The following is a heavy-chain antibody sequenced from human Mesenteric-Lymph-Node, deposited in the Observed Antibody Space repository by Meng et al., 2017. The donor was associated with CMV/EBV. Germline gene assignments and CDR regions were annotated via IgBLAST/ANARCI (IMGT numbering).Heavy chain of an antibody. D-gene: IGHD3-10*01. Sequence: GGSLRLSCAASGFTFSNYGMNWVRQAPGKGLEWVSSISSSSNFIYYADSVKGRFTISRDKNSLYLQMNSLRAEDTAVYYCARDHMVRGVMTYYHYGMDVWGQGTTVTVSS. CDR2: ISSSSNFI. CDR1: GFTFSNYG. V-gene: IGHV3-21*01. J-gene: IGHJ6*02. CDR3: ARDHMVRGVMTYYHYGMDV.